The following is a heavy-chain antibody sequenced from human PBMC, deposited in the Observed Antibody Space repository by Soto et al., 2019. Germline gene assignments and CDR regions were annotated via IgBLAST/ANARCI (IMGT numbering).Heavy chain of an antibody. CDR3: ARGGWMLVEGSHYYHAMDV. CDR1: GYNFATNA. J-gene: IGHJ6*02. CDR2: TNGDNDDT. V-gene: IGHV1-3*01. D-gene: IGHD3-10*02. Sequence: QVHLVQSGAEVKEPGASVMLSCRTSGYNFATNAMQWVRQDPGQTFEWLGWTNGDNDDTRYSQKFQARVTLSKDTYANTFYMEMSSLTPEDTAVYSCARGGWMLVEGSHYYHAMDVWGQGTTVTVSS.